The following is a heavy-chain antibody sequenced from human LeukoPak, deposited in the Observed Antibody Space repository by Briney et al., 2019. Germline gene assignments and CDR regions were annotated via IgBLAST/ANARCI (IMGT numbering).Heavy chain of an antibody. V-gene: IGHV3-48*01. CDR1: GFTFSSYS. D-gene: IGHD3-3*01. J-gene: IGHJ6*03. CDR2: ISSSSSTI. CDR3: ARVGSYDFWSGSFLSNMDV. Sequence: PGGSLRLSCAASGFTFSSYSMNWVRQAPGKGLEWVSYISSSSSTIYYADSVKGRFTISRDNAKNSLYLQMNSLRAEDTAVYYCARVGSYDFWSGSFLSNMDVWGKGTTVTVSS.